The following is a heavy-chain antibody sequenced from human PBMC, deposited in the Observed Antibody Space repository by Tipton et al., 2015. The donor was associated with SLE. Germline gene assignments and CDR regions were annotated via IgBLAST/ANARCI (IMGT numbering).Heavy chain of an antibody. CDR1: GVSISSNY. CDR3: ARGMVTWRGAILGVDV. J-gene: IGHJ6*02. V-gene: IGHV4-4*09. CDR2: ISDGGGT. D-gene: IGHD2-21*02. Sequence: TLSLTCTVSGVSISSNYWIWIRQPPGKGLEWIGYISDGGGTNYNPSLKSRVTISVDPAKNQFSLKLTSVTAADTAVYYCARGMVTWRGAILGVDVWGQGTTVNVSS.